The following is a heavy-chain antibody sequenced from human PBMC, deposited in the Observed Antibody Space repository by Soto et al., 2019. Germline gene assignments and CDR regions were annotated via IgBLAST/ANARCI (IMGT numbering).Heavy chain of an antibody. Sequence: PGGSLRLSCAASGFPFSSYVMSWVRQAPGKGLEWVSGISGGGGNTFYADYVKGRFTISRDNSKNTLLLQMNSLGAEDTAVYYCAKDSNKYSSSLRGRYFDYWGQGIGVTVSS. J-gene: IGHJ4*02. D-gene: IGHD4-4*01. CDR1: GFPFSSYV. CDR2: ISGGGGNT. V-gene: IGHV3-23*01. CDR3: AKDSNKYSSSLRGRYFDY.